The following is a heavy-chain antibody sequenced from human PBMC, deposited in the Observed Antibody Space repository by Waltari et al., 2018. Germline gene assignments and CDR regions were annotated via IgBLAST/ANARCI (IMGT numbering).Heavy chain of an antibody. CDR3: ARGVRGRSLQLSGYGMDV. D-gene: IGHD1-1*01. V-gene: IGHV4-39*01. Sequence: QLQLQESGPGLVKPSETLSLTCTVSGGSISSSSYYWGWIRQPPGKGLEWIGSIYYSGSTYYNPSLKSRVTISVDTSKNQFSLKLSSVTAADTAVYYCARGVRGRSLQLSGYGMDVWGQGTTVTVSS. CDR2: IYYSGST. CDR1: GGSISSSSYY. J-gene: IGHJ6*02.